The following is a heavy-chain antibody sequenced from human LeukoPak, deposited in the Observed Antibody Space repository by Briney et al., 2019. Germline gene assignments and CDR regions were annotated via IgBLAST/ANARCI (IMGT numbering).Heavy chain of an antibody. J-gene: IGHJ5*02. Sequence: SETLSLTCTVSGGSINSYYWGWLRQPPGKGLEWIGSIYYSGSTYYNPSLKSRVTISVDTSKNQFPLKLSSVTAADTAVYYCARHPSWFDPWGQGTLVTVSS. CDR2: IYYSGST. CDR1: GGSINSYY. CDR3: ARHPSWFDP. V-gene: IGHV4-39*01.